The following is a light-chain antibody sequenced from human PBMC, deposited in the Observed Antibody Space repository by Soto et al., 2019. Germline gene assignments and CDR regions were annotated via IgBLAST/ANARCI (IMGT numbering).Light chain of an antibody. Sequence: QSALTQPASVSGSPGQSITISCTGTSSNVGVYNYVSWYQQHPGKAPKLMIYEVSNRPSGVSNRFSGSKSGNTASLTISGLRAEDEADYYCNSYTTSSTYVFGTGTKVTDL. CDR2: EVS. CDR3: NSYTTSSTYV. J-gene: IGLJ1*01. CDR1: SSNVGVYNY. V-gene: IGLV2-14*01.